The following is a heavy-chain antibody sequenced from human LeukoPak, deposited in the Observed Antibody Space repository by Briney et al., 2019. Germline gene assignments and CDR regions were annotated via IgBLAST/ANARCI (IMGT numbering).Heavy chain of an antibody. V-gene: IGHV3-21*01. J-gene: IGHJ4*02. CDR1: GFPFSAYS. D-gene: IGHD3-22*01. CDR2: ISGSSSYM. CDR3: AKAYYDSSGYSYYFDY. Sequence: GGSLRLSCAASGFPFSAYSMNWVRQAPGKGLEWVSSISGSSSYMFYADSVKGRSTISRDNAKNSLYLQMNSLRAEDTAVYYCAKAYYDSSGYSYYFDYWGQGTLVTVSS.